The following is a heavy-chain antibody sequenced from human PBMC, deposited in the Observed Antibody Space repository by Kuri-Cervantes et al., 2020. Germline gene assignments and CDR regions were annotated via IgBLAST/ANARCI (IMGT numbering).Heavy chain of an antibody. V-gene: IGHV3-30*12. CDR3: ARDLANYYDSSGYYYGDYYYGMDV. CDR2: IYSDGSQK. CDR1: GFAFSSYG. Sequence: GGSLRLSCTASGFAFSSYGMHWARQAPGKGLEWVAVIYSDGSQKYYADSVKGRFTISRDTSKNTLYLQMNSLRAEDTAVYYCARDLANYYDSSGYYYGDYYYGMDVWGQGTTVTVSS. J-gene: IGHJ6*02. D-gene: IGHD3-22*01.